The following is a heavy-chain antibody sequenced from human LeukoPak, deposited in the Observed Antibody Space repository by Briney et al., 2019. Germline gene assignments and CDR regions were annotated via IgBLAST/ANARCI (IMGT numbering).Heavy chain of an antibody. J-gene: IGHJ4*02. D-gene: IGHD4-17*01. V-gene: IGHV4-4*02. CDR1: GGSISSSNW. CDR2: IYHSGST. Sequence: SETLSLTCAVSGGSISSSNWWSWVRQPPGKGLEWIGEIYHSGSTNYNPSLKSRVTISVDKSKNQFSLKLSSVTAADTAVYYCARAAENPDYDDYLPLDYWGQGTLVTVSS. CDR3: ARAAENPDYDDYLPLDY.